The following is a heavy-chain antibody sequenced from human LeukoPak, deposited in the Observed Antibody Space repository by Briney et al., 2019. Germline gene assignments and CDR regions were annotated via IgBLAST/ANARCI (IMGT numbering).Heavy chain of an antibody. CDR1: GFTFDDYA. D-gene: IGHD3-22*01. CDR2: ISWNSGSI. Sequence: QSGGSLRLSCAASGFTFDDYAMHWVRQATGKGLEWVSGISWNSGSIGYADSVKGRFTISRDNAKNSLYLQMNSLRAEDTALYYCAKAPDYYDSSGYRFDYWGQGTLVTVSS. J-gene: IGHJ4*02. V-gene: IGHV3-9*01. CDR3: AKAPDYYDSSGYRFDY.